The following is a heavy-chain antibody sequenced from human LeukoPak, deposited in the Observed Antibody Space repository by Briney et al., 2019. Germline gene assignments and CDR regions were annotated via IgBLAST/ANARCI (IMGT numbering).Heavy chain of an antibody. D-gene: IGHD3-16*02. CDR1: GFTFSSYA. CDR2: VSAGGGST. Sequence: PGGSLRLSCAASGFTFSSYAMSWVRQAPGKGLEWVSAVSAGGGSTYYADSVKGRFTISRDYSKNTLYLQMNSLRAEDTAVYYCAKSVGVWGSYRFDYWGQGALVTVSS. J-gene: IGHJ4*02. CDR3: AKSVGVWGSYRFDY. V-gene: IGHV3-23*01.